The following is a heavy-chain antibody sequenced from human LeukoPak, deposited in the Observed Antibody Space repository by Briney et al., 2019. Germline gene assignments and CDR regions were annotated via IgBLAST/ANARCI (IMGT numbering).Heavy chain of an antibody. CDR2: INPNSGGT. V-gene: IGHV1-2*02. CDR1: GYTFTGYY. Sequence: GASVKVSCKASGYTFTGYYMHWVRQAPGQGLEWMGWINPNSGGTNYAQKFQGRVTMTRDTSISTAHMELSRLRSDDTAVYYCARVKYSSSSSFDYWGQGTLVTVSS. J-gene: IGHJ4*02. CDR3: ARVKYSSSSSFDY. D-gene: IGHD6-6*01.